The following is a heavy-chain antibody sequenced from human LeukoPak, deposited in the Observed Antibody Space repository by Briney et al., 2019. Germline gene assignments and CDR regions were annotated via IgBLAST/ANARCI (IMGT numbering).Heavy chain of an antibody. J-gene: IGHJ3*02. CDR1: GFTFSSYA. CDR2: ISGSGVRT. D-gene: IGHD6-19*01. CDR3: VKDLGWLGEADAFDI. Sequence: GGSLRLSCAASGFTFSSYAMSWVRQAPGKGLEWVSAISGSGVRTYYADSVKGRFTISRDNSKNTLYLQMNSLRAEDTAVYYCVKDLGWLGEADAFDIWGHGTMVTVSS. V-gene: IGHV3-23*01.